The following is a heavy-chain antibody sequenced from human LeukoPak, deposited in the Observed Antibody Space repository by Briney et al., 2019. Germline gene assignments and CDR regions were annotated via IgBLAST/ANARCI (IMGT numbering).Heavy chain of an antibody. CDR2: INAGNGDT. D-gene: IGHD3-3*01. CDR1: GYTFTNYA. J-gene: IGHJ4*02. CDR3: ARGLWSAHRREYYFDS. V-gene: IGHV1-3*01. Sequence: ASVKVSCKASGYTFTNYAVNWLRQAPGQRLEWMGWINAGNGDTKSSQNYQARVTITRDASASTAYMELSSLTSEDTAVYFCARGLWSAHRREYYFDSWGQGTLVTVSS.